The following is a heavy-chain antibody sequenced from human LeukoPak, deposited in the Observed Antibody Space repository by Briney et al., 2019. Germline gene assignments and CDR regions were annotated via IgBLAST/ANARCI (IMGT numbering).Heavy chain of an antibody. CDR1: GGTFSSYA. D-gene: IGHD3-22*01. V-gene: IGHV1-18*01. Sequence: VASVKVSCKAFGGTFSSYAISWVRQAPGQGLEWMGWISAYNGNTNYAQKLQGRVTMTTDTSTSTAYMELRSLRSDDTAVYYCARGGHTYYDLAPDWFDPWGQGTLVTVSS. CDR3: ARGGHTYYDLAPDWFDP. J-gene: IGHJ5*02. CDR2: ISAYNGNT.